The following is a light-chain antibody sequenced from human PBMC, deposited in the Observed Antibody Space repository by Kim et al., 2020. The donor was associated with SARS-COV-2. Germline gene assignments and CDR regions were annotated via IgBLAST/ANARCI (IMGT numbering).Light chain of an antibody. CDR1: QTMEMNC. CDR2: GKI. V-gene: IGKV3-20*01. CDR3: QQYETSSWT. J-gene: IGKJ1*01. Sequence: SPGEKATLSCRASQTMEMNCLASYQQKHGQAPRLLIYGKITRATGIPDRFRGRGSGTDFTLTISRLEPEEFAIYYCQQYETSSWTFGQGTKVEIK.